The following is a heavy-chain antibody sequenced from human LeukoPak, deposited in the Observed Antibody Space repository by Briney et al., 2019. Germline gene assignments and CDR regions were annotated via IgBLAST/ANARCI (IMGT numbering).Heavy chain of an antibody. CDR1: GYTFTGYY. CDR3: ARVILFGELFPEAFDI. D-gene: IGHD3-10*02. Sequence: ASVKVSFKASGYTFTGYYMHWVRQAPGQGLEWVGWINPNSGGTKYAQKFQGRVTITRDTSFSTAYMELSRLRSDDTAVYYCARVILFGELFPEAFDIWGQGTMVTVSS. CDR2: INPNSGGT. J-gene: IGHJ3*02. V-gene: IGHV1-2*02.